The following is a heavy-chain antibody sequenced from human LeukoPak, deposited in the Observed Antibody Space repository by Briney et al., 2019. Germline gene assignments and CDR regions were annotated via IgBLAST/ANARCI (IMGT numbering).Heavy chain of an antibody. Sequence: SGGSLRLSCAASGFTFRDYYMSWIRQAPGKGLEWVSYISSSGSTIYYADSVKGRFTISRDNAKNSLYLQMNSLRAEDTAVYYCARDGYYYDSSGYYLYWGQGTLVTVSS. CDR2: ISSSGSTI. CDR1: GFTFRDYY. V-gene: IGHV3-11*01. CDR3: ARDGYYYDSSGYYLY. J-gene: IGHJ4*02. D-gene: IGHD3-22*01.